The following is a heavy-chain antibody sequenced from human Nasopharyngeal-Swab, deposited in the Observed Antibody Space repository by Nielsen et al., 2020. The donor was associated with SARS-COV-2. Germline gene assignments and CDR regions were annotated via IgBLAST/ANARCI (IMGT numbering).Heavy chain of an antibody. CDR3: AKSRLGGSYYFDY. J-gene: IGHJ4*02. CDR1: GFTFSSYA. Sequence: GGSLRLSCAASGFTFSSYAMSWVRQAPGKGLEWVSAISGSGGSTYYADSVKGRFTISRDNSKNTLYLQMNSLRAEDTAIYYCAKSRLGGSYYFDYWGQGTLVTVSS. V-gene: IGHV3-23*01. D-gene: IGHD1-26*01. CDR2: ISGSGGST.